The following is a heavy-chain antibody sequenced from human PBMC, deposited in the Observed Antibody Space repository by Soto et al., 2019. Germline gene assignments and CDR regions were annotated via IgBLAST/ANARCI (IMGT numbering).Heavy chain of an antibody. D-gene: IGHD3-22*01. J-gene: IGHJ6*02. V-gene: IGHV1-18*01. Sequence: QVQLVQSGAEVKKPGASVKVSCKASGYTFTSYGISWGRQAPGQGLEWMGWISAYNGNTNYAQKLQGRVTMTTDTSTSTAYMELRRLRSDATAVYYCAREDRQYYYYYGRDVWCQGTTVTVSS. CDR2: ISAYNGNT. CDR3: AREDRQYYYYYGRDV. CDR1: GYTFTSYG.